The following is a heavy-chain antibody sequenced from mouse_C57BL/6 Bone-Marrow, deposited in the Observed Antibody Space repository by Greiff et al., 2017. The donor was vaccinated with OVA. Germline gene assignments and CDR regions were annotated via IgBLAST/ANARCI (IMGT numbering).Heavy chain of an antibody. D-gene: IGHD2-12*01. CDR3: SRGSYDPHWYFDV. Sequence: VQLQESGSELRSPGSSVKLSCKDFDSEFFPIAFIWGVKQQPGHRFDWVGVILPSIGRTIYGEKFEDKATLDADTLSNTAYLELNSLTSEDSAIYYGSRGSYDPHWYFDVWGTGTTVTVSS. J-gene: IGHJ1*03. V-gene: IGHV15-2*01. CDR2: ILPSIGRT. CDR1: DSEFFPIAF.